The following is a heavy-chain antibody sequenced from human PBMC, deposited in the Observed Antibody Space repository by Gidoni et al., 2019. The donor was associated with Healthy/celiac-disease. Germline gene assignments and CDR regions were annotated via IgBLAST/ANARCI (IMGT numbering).Heavy chain of an antibody. D-gene: IGHD3-22*01. CDR3: ARDVYYYDSSGLVTNYYYYGMDV. V-gene: IGHV1-46*01. J-gene: IGHJ6*02. Sequence: QVQLVQSGAEVKKPGASVKVSCKASGYTFTSYYMHCVRQAPGQGLEWMGISNPSGGSTSYAQKFQGRVTMTRDTSTSTVYMELSSLRSEDTAVYYCARDVYYYDSSGLVTNYYYYGMDVWGQGTTVTVSS. CDR1: GYTFTSYY. CDR2: SNPSGGST.